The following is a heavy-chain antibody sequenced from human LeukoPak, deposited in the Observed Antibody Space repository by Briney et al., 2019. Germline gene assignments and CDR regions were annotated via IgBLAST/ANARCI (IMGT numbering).Heavy chain of an antibody. V-gene: IGHV3-11*05. CDR2: ISSSSSHT. J-gene: IGHJ4*02. Sequence: GGSLRLSCATSGFTFNDYYMSWLRLAPGKGLEWLSFISSSSSHTKYADSVKGRFTISRDNAKNSLFLQMNSLRAEDTAVYYCARAYNRYDSSGFYVYWGQGTLVTVSS. CDR1: GFTFNDYY. CDR3: ARAYNRYDSSGFYVY. D-gene: IGHD3-22*01.